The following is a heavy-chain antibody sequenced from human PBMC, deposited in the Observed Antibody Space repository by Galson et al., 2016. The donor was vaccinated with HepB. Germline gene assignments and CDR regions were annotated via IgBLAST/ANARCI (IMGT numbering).Heavy chain of an antibody. D-gene: IGHD3-22*01. CDR1: GCTFNTYG. Sequence: SVKVSCKASGCTFNTYGLSWVRQAPGLSPEWMGWISGYDGSTKYAQKFQARFTMTTDTSTSTVYMELKSLRSDDTAVYYCAGTSKWLGQYYIYDAMDVWGQGTTVTVSS. CDR2: ISGYDGST. CDR3: AGTSKWLGQYYIYDAMDV. V-gene: IGHV1-18*01. J-gene: IGHJ6*02.